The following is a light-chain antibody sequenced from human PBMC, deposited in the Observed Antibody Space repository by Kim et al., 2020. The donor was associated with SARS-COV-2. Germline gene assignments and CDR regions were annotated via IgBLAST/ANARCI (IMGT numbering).Light chain of an antibody. J-gene: IGLJ1*01. Sequence: RVTISCTGRSANIVAGYDVHWYQHRPGTAPKLLIYGNSNRPSGVPDRFSGSKSGTSASLAITGLQAEDEADYYCQSYDSSLSGYVFGTGTKVTVL. CDR1: SANIVAGYD. CDR2: GNS. CDR3: QSYDSSLSGYV. V-gene: IGLV1-40*01.